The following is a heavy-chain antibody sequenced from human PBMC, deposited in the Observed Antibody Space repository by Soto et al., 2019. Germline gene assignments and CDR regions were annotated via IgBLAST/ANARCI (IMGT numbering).Heavy chain of an antibody. Sequence: GGSLRLSCAASGFTFSSYGMHWVRQAPGKGLEWVAVIWYDGSNKYHADSVKGRLTISRDNSKNTLYLQMNSLRAEDTAVYYCARDEVPIDYWGQGTLVTVSS. J-gene: IGHJ4*02. CDR2: IWYDGSNK. CDR3: ARDEVPIDY. CDR1: GFTFSSYG. V-gene: IGHV3-33*01.